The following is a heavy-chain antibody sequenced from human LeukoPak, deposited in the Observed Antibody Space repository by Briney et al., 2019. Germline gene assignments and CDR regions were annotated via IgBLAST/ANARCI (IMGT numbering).Heavy chain of an antibody. CDR2: ISGSGGST. Sequence: GGSLRLSCAASGFTFSSYGMSWVRQAPGKGLEWVSAISGSGGSTYYADSVKGRFTISRDNSKNTLYLQMNSLRAEDTAVYYCARKRGIAGAKYYFDYWGQGTLVTVSS. D-gene: IGHD6-13*01. CDR3: ARKRGIAGAKYYFDY. V-gene: IGHV3-23*01. CDR1: GFTFSSYG. J-gene: IGHJ4*02.